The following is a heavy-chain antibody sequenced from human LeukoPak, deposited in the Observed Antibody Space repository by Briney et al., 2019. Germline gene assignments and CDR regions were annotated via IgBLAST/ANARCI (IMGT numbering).Heavy chain of an antibody. CDR1: GFTFSSYG. Sequence: GRSLRLSCAASGFTFSSYGMHWVRQAPGQGLEWVAVIWFDGSNKYYADSVKGRFTISRDNSKNTLYLQMNSLRAEDTAVYYCARDRDWGCSYCSYWGQGTLVTVSS. J-gene: IGHJ4*02. CDR3: ARDRDWGCSYCSY. D-gene: IGHD7-27*01. CDR2: IWFDGSNK. V-gene: IGHV3-33*01.